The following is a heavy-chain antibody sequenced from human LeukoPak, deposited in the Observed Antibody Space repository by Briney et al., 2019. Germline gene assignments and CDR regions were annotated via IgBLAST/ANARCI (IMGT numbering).Heavy chain of an antibody. Sequence: GGSLRLSCAASGFTFSNAWMSWVRQTPGKGLEWVGRIKSKTDGGTTDYAAPVKGRFTISRDDSKNTLYLQMNSLKTVDTAVYYCTTVSGGYYAGGYYFDFWGQGTLVTVSS. CDR1: GFTFSNAW. J-gene: IGHJ4*02. CDR2: IKSKTDGGTT. CDR3: TTVSGGYYAGGYYFDF. V-gene: IGHV3-15*01. D-gene: IGHD3-22*01.